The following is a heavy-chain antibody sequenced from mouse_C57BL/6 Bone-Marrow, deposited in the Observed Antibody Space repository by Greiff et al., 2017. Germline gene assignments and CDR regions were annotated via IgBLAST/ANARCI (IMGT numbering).Heavy chain of an antibody. CDR1: GYTFTDYY. CDR2: INPNNGGT. V-gene: IGHV1-26*01. CDR3: ARDIGDGYFYYAMDY. D-gene: IGHD2-3*01. Sequence: EVQLQQSGPELVKPGASVKISCKASGYTFTDYYMNWVKQSHGKSLEWIGDINPNNGGTSYNQKFKGKATLTVEKSSSTAYMELRSLTSEDSAVYYCARDIGDGYFYYAMDYWGQGTSVTVSS. J-gene: IGHJ4*01.